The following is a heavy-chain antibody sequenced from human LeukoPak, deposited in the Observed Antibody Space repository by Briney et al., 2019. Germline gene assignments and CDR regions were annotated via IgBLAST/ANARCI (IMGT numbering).Heavy chain of an antibody. CDR3: ARDQLYYYDSSGYGP. CDR2: ISSSSSYI. Sequence: GGSLRLSCAASGFTFSSYSMNWVRQAPGKGLEWVSSISSSSSYIYYADSVKGRFTISRDNAKNSLYLQMNSLRAEDTAVYYCARDQLYYYDSSGYGPWGQGTLVTVSS. D-gene: IGHD3-22*01. CDR1: GFTFSSYS. V-gene: IGHV3-21*01. J-gene: IGHJ4*02.